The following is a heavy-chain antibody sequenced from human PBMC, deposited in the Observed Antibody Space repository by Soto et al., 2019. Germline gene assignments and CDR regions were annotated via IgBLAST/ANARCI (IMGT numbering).Heavy chain of an antibody. CDR3: ARVRNGYYYDSSGYSIFDY. CDR2: IHYSGHT. CDR1: GDSVSRGRHY. V-gene: IGHV4-61*01. Sequence: PSEARSLTCTVSGDSVSRGRHYWSWIRQPPGKGLEWLGFIHYSGHTNYNPSLKSRVTISVDTSKNQFSLKLGSVTAADTAVYYCARVRNGYYYDSSGYSIFDYWGQGTLVTVS. D-gene: IGHD3-22*01. J-gene: IGHJ4*02.